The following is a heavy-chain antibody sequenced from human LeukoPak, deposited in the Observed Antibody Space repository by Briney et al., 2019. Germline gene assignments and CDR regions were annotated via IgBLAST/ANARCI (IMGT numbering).Heavy chain of an antibody. CDR3: AKDIGDCLWAFDI. CDR2: ISWNSGSI. Sequence: GGSLRLSCAASGFTFDDYAMHWVRQAPGKGLEWVSGISWNSGSIDYADSVKGRFTISRDNAKNSLYLQMNSLRAEVTALYYCAKDIGDCLWAFDIWGQGTMVTVSS. J-gene: IGHJ3*02. D-gene: IGHD2-21*02. CDR1: GFTFDDYA. V-gene: IGHV3-9*01.